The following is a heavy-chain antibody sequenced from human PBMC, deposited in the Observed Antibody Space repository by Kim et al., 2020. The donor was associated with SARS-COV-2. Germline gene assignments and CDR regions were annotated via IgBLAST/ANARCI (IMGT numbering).Heavy chain of an antibody. Sequence: SETLSLTCSVSGDSMSGYYWSWIRQPPGKGLEWIGYVSHSGSTKYSSSLKSRVTMSVDTSKNQFSLKLSSVTAADTAVFYCARVDSSGYGLDYWGQGSLVTVSS. CDR1: GDSMSGYY. V-gene: IGHV4-59*01. D-gene: IGHD6-25*01. CDR2: VSHSGST. J-gene: IGHJ4*02. CDR3: ARVDSSGYGLDY.